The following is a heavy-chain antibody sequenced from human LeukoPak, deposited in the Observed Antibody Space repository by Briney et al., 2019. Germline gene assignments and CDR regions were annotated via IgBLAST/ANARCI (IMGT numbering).Heavy chain of an antibody. D-gene: IGHD1-26*01. CDR3: ARRPWGYYYYGMDV. CDR1: GGSISSYY. CDR2: IYYSGST. Sequence: PSETLSLTCTVSGGSISSYYWSWIRQPPGKGLEWIGYIYYSGSTNYNPSLKSRVTISVDTSKNQFSLKLGSVTAADTAVYYCARRPWGYYYYGMDVWGKGTTVTVSS. V-gene: IGHV4-59*01. J-gene: IGHJ6*04.